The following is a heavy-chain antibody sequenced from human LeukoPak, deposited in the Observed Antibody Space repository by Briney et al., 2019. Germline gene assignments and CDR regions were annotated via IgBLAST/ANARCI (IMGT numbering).Heavy chain of an antibody. CDR3: ARDTSSGWYVGAFDI. D-gene: IGHD6-19*01. CDR1: GFTFSSYW. Sequence: GGSLRLSCAASGFTFSSYWMSWVRQAPGKGLEWVSYINSGSSTIYYADSVKGRFTISRDNAKNSLYLQMNSLRAEDTAVYYCARDTSSGWYVGAFDIWGQGTMVTVSS. J-gene: IGHJ3*02. V-gene: IGHV3-48*01. CDR2: INSGSSTI.